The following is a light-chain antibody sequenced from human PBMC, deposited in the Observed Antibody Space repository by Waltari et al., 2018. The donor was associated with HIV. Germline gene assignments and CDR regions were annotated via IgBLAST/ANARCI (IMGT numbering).Light chain of an antibody. Sequence: QSTLTQPVSVSGSPGQSITISCTGTRSDVFTYNYVSWYQQHPERAPKLMIYEVSNRPSGVSNRFSGSKSGNTASLTISGLQADDEGVYYCSSYVTGGSLLFGGGTQVTVL. J-gene: IGLJ3*02. CDR3: SSYVTGGSLL. CDR1: RSDVFTYNY. CDR2: EVS. V-gene: IGLV2-14*01.